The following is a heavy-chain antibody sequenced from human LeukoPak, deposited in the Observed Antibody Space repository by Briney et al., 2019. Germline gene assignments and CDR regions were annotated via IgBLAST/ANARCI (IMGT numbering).Heavy chain of an antibody. Sequence: GGSLRLSCAASGFILSSYWMDWVRQAPGKGLVWVSRITSDGSSTIYADSVKGRFTSSRDNAKNTLYLQMNSLRVEDTAVYYCARDINWALGNPWGQGTLVIVSS. CDR3: ARDINWALGNP. D-gene: IGHD1-1*01. CDR2: ITSDGSST. J-gene: IGHJ5*02. V-gene: IGHV3-74*01. CDR1: GFILSSYW.